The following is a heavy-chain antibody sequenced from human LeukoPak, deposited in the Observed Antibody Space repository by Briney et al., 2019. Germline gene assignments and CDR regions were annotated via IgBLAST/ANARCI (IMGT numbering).Heavy chain of an antibody. CDR2: IIPILGIA. J-gene: IGHJ4*02. D-gene: IGHD5-24*01. Sequence: GASVKVSXKASGGTFRSYTISWVRQAPGQGLEWMGRIIPILGIANYAQKFQGRVTITADKSTSTAYMELSSLRSEDTAVYYCARDKAERRDGYNFPLDYWGQGTLVTVSS. V-gene: IGHV1-69*04. CDR3: ARDKAERRDGYNFPLDY. CDR1: GGTFRSYT.